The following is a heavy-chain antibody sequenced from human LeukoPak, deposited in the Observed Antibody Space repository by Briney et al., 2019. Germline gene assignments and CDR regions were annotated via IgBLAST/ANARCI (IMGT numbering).Heavy chain of an antibody. Sequence: SETLSLTCTVSGGSINSSSYYWGWIRQPPGKGLKWIGSIYYSGSTYNNPSLQSRVTLSVNTSKSQFSLKLNAVTAADTGVYYCATHGGDASGSSNSDHWGQGTLVTVSS. J-gene: IGHJ4*02. V-gene: IGHV4-39*01. CDR2: IYYSGST. CDR1: GGSINSSSYY. D-gene: IGHD3-10*01. CDR3: ATHGGDASGSSNSDH.